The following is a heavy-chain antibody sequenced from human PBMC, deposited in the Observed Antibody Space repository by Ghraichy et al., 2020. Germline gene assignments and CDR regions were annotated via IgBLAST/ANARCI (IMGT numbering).Heavy chain of an antibody. CDR1: GGSISSSSYY. CDR3: ARHVAGLRSAALYYYYYYGMDV. D-gene: IGHD5/OR15-5a*01. Sequence: ISLTCTVSGGSISSSSYYWGWIRQPPGKGLEWVGSVSYSGSTFYNPSLKSRVTTSVDTSKNQFSLKLTSVTAADTAVYYCARHVAGLRSAALYYYYYYGMDVWGQGTTVTVSS. V-gene: IGHV4-39*01. J-gene: IGHJ6*02. CDR2: VSYSGST.